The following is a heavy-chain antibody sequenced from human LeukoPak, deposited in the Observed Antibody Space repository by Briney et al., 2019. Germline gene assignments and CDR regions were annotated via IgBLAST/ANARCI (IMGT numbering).Heavy chain of an antibody. D-gene: IGHD5-12*01. CDR2: ISSSGTTP. CDR3: ARDMGGYPFDY. CDR1: GFNLRSYE. J-gene: IGHJ4*02. Sequence: GGSLRLSCAASGFNLRSYEMNWVRQAPGKGLEWVSFISSSGTTPYYADSVKGRFTISRDNAKNSLYLQMNSLRAEDTAVYYCARDMGGYPFDYWGQGTLVTVSS. V-gene: IGHV3-48*03.